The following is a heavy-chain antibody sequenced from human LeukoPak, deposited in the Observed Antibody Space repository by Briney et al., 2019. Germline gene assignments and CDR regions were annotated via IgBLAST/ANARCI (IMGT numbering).Heavy chain of an antibody. J-gene: IGHJ4*02. D-gene: IGHD6-6*01. CDR2: FDPEDGET. CDR1: GYTLTELS. Sequence: ASVKVSCTVSGYTLTELSMHWVRQAPGKGLEWMGGFDPEDGETIYAQKFQGRVTMTEDTSTDTAYMELSSLRSEDTAVYYCATVAQLVLGGQYYFDYWGQGTLVTVSS. V-gene: IGHV1-24*01. CDR3: ATVAQLVLGGQYYFDY.